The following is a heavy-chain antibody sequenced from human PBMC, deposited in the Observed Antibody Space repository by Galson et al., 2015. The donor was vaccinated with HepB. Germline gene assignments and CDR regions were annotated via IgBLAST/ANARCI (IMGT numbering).Heavy chain of an antibody. V-gene: IGHV3-48*01. CDR2: ISSSRSTI. Sequence: SLRLSCAASGFTFSSYSMNWVRQAPGKGLEWVSYISSSRSTIYYADSVKGRFTISRDNAKNSLYLQMNSLRAEDTAVYYCARSLKRYFDWLLSVEDVWGQGTTVTVSS. CDR1: GFTFSSYS. J-gene: IGHJ6*02. CDR3: ARSLKRYFDWLLSVEDV. D-gene: IGHD3-9*01.